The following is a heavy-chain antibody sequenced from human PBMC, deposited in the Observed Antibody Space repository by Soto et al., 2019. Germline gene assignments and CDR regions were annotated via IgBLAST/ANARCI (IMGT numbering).Heavy chain of an antibody. J-gene: IGHJ4*02. Sequence: EVQLVESGGGLVQPGGSLRLSCAASGFTVSSNYMSWVRQAPGKGLEWVSVIYSGGSTYYADSVKGRFTISRDNSKNTLDLQMNSLRAEDTAVYYCARFPRGYYFDYWGQGTLVTVSS. V-gene: IGHV3-66*01. D-gene: IGHD3-10*01. CDR1: GFTVSSNY. CDR2: IYSGGST. CDR3: ARFPRGYYFDY.